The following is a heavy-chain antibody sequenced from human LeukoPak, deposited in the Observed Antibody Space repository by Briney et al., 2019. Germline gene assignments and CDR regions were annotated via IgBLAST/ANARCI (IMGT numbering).Heavy chain of an antibody. J-gene: IGHJ6*04. Sequence: SGGSLRLSCAASGFIFSSYWVSWVRQARGKGLEWVANIKQDGSEKYYVDSVKGRFTISRDNAKNSLYLQMNSLRAEDTAVYYCEELGITMIGGVWGKGTTVTIPS. CDR2: IKQDGSEK. CDR3: EELGITMIGGV. CDR1: GFIFSSYW. D-gene: IGHD3-10*02. V-gene: IGHV3-7*01.